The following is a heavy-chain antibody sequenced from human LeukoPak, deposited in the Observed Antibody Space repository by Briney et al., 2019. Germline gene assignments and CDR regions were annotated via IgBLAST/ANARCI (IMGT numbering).Heavy chain of an antibody. Sequence: SQTLSLTCTVSGGSISSGDYYWSWIRQPPGKGLEWIGYIYHSGSTFYNPSLKSRVTISVDRSKNQFSLNLSSVTAADTAVYYCARASGGIIAYWGQGILVTVSS. CDR3: ARASGGIIAY. D-gene: IGHD4-23*01. V-gene: IGHV4-30-2*01. CDR2: IYHSGST. J-gene: IGHJ4*02. CDR1: GGSISSGDYY.